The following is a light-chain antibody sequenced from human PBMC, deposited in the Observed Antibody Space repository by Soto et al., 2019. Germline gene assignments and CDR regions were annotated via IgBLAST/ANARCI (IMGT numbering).Light chain of an antibody. Sequence: EIVLTQSPGTLSLSPGERATLSCRASQSVSSSYLAWYQQKPGQAPRLLIYGASSRATGIPDRFSGSGSGTDFTLTISRLEPEDFAVYYCQQYDNSPPLFTFGPGTKLDLK. CDR2: GAS. CDR1: QSVSSSY. V-gene: IGKV3-20*01. J-gene: IGKJ3*01. CDR3: QQYDNSPPLFT.